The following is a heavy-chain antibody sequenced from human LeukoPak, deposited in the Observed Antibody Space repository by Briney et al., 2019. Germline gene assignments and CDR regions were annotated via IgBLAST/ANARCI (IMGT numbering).Heavy chain of an antibody. J-gene: IGHJ4*02. CDR2: INDDGSDT. Sequence: GGSLRLSCAASGFTFKLYWMHWVRQVPGKRPAWVSRINDDGSDTIYADSVRGRFTISRDDAKNTVYLQMNNLRAEDTAVYYCARPSGTYYDILTGYFGGYYFDYWGQGTLVTVSS. CDR3: ARPSGTYYDILTGYFGGYYFDY. V-gene: IGHV3-74*01. CDR1: GFTFKLYW. D-gene: IGHD3-9*01.